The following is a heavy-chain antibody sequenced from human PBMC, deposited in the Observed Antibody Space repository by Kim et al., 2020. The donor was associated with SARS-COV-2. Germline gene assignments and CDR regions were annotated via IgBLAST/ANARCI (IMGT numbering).Heavy chain of an antibody. J-gene: IGHJ3*02. Sequence: GRFTISRDDSKNTLYLQMNSLKTEDTAVYYCTTGALDIVVVVAAMDAFDIWGQGTMVTVSS. CDR3: TTGALDIVVVVAAMDAFDI. D-gene: IGHD2-15*01. V-gene: IGHV3-15*01.